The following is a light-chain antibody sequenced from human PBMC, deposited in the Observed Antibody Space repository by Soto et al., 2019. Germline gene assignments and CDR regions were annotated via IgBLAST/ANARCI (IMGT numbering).Light chain of an antibody. CDR1: SSDVGGYNY. CDR3: SSYTSSSTLYV. V-gene: IGLV2-14*01. J-gene: IGLJ1*01. Sequence: QSVLTQPASVSWSPRQSITISCTGTSSDVGGYNYVSWYQQHPGKAPKLMIYEVSNRPSGVSNRFSGSKSGNTASLTISGLQAEDEADYYCSSYTSSSTLYVFGAGTKVTVL. CDR2: EVS.